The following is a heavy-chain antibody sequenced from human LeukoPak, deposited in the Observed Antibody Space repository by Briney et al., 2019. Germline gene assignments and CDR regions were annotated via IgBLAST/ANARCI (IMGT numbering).Heavy chain of an antibody. CDR3: TRLDSSGYYL. CDR1: GYSFTSYW. D-gene: IGHD3-22*01. V-gene: IGHV5-51*01. Sequence: GQSLKISCKGSGYSFTSYWIAWVRQMPGKGLEWMGNIFPTDSDTTYRPSLQGQVTMSVDNSISTAYLQWSSLKASDSAMYYCTRLDSSGYYLWGQGTQVTVSS. J-gene: IGHJ4*02. CDR2: IFPTDSDT.